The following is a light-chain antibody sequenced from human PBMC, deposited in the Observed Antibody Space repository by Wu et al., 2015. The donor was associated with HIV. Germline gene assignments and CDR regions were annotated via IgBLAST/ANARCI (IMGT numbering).Light chain of an antibody. V-gene: IGKV3-15*01. CDR2: AAS. CDR1: HSISSN. J-gene: IGKJ1*01. Sequence: ETMMTQSPATLSVSPGERATLSCRASHSISSNLAWYQQKPGQAPRLLIYAASTRVSGVTARFRGGGSGTDFALTINSLQSEDSATYYCQQYNDWPRTFGRGTKVEVK. CDR3: QQYNDWPRT.